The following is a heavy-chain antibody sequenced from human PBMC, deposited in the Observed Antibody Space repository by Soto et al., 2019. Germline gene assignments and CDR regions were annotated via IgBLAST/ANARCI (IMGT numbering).Heavy chain of an antibody. J-gene: IGHJ4*02. V-gene: IGHV3-73*01. D-gene: IGHD3-22*01. Sequence: GESLKISCVGSGFTFHGSTMHWVRQASGKGLEWIGLISIKPNNFATVYAASVTGRFTISRDDSKNTAYLEMDSLKTEDTARYYCVRAYENSNYYFDHWGRGTLVTVS. CDR1: GFTFHGST. CDR2: ISIKPNNFAT. CDR3: VRAYENSNYYFDH.